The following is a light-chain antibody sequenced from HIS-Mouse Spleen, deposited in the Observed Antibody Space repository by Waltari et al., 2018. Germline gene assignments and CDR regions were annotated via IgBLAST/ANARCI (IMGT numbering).Light chain of an antibody. V-gene: IGLV2-11*01. CDR1: SSDFGGYNY. J-gene: IGLJ2*01. CDR2: DVS. Sequence: QSALTQPRSVSGSPGQSVTISCTGTSSDFGGYNYVSWYQQPPGKAPKLMIYDVSKRPSGVPDRFSGSKSGNTASLTISGLQAEDEADYYCCSYAGSYTYVVFGGGTKLTVL. CDR3: CSYAGSYTYVV.